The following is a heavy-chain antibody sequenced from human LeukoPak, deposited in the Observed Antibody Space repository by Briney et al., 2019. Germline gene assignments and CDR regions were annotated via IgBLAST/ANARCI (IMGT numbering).Heavy chain of an antibody. CDR2: ISGSGGST. Sequence: GGSLRLSCAASGFTFSSYAMSWVRQAPGKGLEWVSAISGSGGSTYYADSVKGRFTISRDNSKNTLYLQMNSLRAEDTAVYYRANPGDCSSTSCDYYFDYWGQGTLVTVSS. D-gene: IGHD2-2*01. J-gene: IGHJ4*02. CDR3: ANPGDCSSTSCDYYFDY. CDR1: GFTFSSYA. V-gene: IGHV3-23*01.